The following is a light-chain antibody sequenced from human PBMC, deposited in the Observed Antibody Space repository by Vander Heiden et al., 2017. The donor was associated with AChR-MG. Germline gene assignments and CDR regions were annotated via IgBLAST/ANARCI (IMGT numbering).Light chain of an antibody. V-gene: IGLV1-40*01. J-gene: IGLJ1*01. CDR2: DDS. Sequence: QFVLTLTPSVSGAPGQRVTISCTGSNSNIGADYDVHWYQQFPGTAPKLLIFDDSNRPSGVPDRFSGSRSGTSASLAITGLQAEDEADYFCQSYDTSLSGYVFGGGTKVTVL. CDR3: QSYDTSLSGYV. CDR1: NSNIGADYD.